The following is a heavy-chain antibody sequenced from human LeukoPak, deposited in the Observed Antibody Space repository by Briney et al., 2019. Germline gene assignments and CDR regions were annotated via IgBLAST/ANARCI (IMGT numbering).Heavy chain of an antibody. CDR1: GFTFSSYA. D-gene: IGHD2-2*01. CDR2: ISYDGSNK. CDR3: AGPTCLRGGYCSTNF. V-gene: IGHV3-30-3*01. Sequence: GGSLRLSCAASGFTFSSYAMHWVRQAPGKGLEWVAVISYDGSNKYYADSVKGRFTISRDNSKNTLYLQMNSLRAEDTAVYYCAGPTCLRGGYCSTNFWGQGTLVTVSS. J-gene: IGHJ4*02.